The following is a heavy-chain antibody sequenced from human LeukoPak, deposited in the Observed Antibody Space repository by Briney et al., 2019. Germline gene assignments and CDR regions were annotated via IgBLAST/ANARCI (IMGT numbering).Heavy chain of an antibody. D-gene: IGHD3-10*01. CDR3: ARVRGSVPDAFDI. V-gene: IGHV4-61*02. CDR2: IYTSGST. J-gene: IGHJ3*02. Sequence: SGTLSLTCTVSGGSISSGSYYWSWIRQPAGKGLEWIGRIYTSGSTNYNPSLKSRVTISVDTSKNQFSLKLSSVTAADTAVYYCARVRGSVPDAFDIWGQGTMVTVSS. CDR1: GGSISSGSYY.